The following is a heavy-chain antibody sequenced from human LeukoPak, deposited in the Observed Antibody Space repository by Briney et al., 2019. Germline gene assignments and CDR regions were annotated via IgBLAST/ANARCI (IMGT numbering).Heavy chain of an antibody. CDR3: ARRVVPAAKRRKSGWFDP. CDR1: GGSISSGTYY. J-gene: IGHJ5*02. Sequence: SETLSLTCTVSGGSISSGTYYWNWIRQPAGKGLEWIGRIYTSGNTNYHPSLKSRVTILVDTSKNQFSLKLSSVTAADTAVYYCARRVVPAAKRRKSGWFDPWGQGTLVTVSS. D-gene: IGHD2-2*01. CDR2: IYTSGNT. V-gene: IGHV4-61*02.